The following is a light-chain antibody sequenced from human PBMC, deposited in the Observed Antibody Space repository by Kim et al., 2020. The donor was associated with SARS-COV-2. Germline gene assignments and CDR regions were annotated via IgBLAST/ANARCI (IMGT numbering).Light chain of an antibody. CDR2: AAS. Sequence: ASIGDRVTITCRASLGIRDYLAWYQQKPGEVPKLLIYAASTLQSGVPLRFSGSGSGTDFTLNISDLQPEDAATYFCQKYDSAPWTFGQGTKVDIK. CDR3: QKYDSAPWT. CDR1: LGIRDY. V-gene: IGKV1-27*01. J-gene: IGKJ1*01.